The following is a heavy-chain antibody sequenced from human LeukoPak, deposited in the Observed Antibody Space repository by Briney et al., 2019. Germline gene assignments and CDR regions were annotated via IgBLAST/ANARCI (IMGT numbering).Heavy chain of an antibody. CDR1: GFTFSSCW. D-gene: IGHD3-22*01. V-gene: IGHV3-7*01. CDR2: IKQDGSEK. Sequence: PGGSLILSCAASGFTFSSCWMSWVRQAPGKELEWVANIKQDGSEKYYVDSVKGRFTISRDNAKNSLYLQMNSLRAEDTAVYYCASFQTYDSSGYYGGYYFDYWGQGTLVTVSS. J-gene: IGHJ4*02. CDR3: ASFQTYDSSGYYGGYYFDY.